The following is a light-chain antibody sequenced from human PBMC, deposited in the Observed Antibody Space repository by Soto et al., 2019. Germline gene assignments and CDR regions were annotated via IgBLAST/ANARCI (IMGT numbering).Light chain of an antibody. CDR1: QSVSNNY. J-gene: IGKJ1*01. CDR3: QQYGSSGT. V-gene: IGKV3-20*01. Sequence: EIALTQSPGTLSLSPGDRATLPCRASQSVSNNYLAWYQQKPGQAPRLLIYGASNRATGIPDRFSGSGSGTDFTLTISRLEPEDFAVYYCQQYGSSGTFGQGTKVDIK. CDR2: GAS.